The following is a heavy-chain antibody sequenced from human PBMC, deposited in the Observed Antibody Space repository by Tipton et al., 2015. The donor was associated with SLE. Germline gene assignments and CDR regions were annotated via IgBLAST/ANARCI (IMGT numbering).Heavy chain of an antibody. D-gene: IGHD3-3*01. Sequence: GSLRLSCAASGFTFSSYSMNWVRQAPGKGLEWVSSISSSSSYIYYADSVKGRFTISRDNAKNSLYLQMNSLRAEDTAVYYCARVFSGTYYDFWSGYGNWFDPWGQGTLVTVSS. J-gene: IGHJ5*02. CDR1: GFTFSSYS. V-gene: IGHV3-21*01. CDR2: ISSSSSYI. CDR3: ARVFSGTYYDFWSGYGNWFDP.